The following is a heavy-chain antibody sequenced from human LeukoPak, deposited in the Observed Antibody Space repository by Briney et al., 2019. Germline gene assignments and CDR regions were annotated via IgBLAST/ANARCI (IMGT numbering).Heavy chain of an antibody. CDR1: GFTFSSYA. V-gene: IGHV3-23*01. D-gene: IGHD3-3*01. CDR2: ISGSGGST. J-gene: IGHJ4*02. CDR3: AGGFWSGYSTDFDY. Sequence: GGSLRLSCAASGFTFSSYAMSWVRQAPGKGLEWVSAISGSGGSTYYADSVKGRFTISRDNSKNTLYLQMNSLRAEDTAVYYCAGGFWSGYSTDFDYWGQGTLVTVSS.